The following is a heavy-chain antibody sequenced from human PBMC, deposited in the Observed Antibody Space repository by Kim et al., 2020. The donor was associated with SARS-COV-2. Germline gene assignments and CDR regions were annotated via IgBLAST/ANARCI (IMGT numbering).Heavy chain of an antibody. J-gene: IGHJ5*02. CDR2: ISNSATAI. D-gene: IGHD1-26*01. Sequence: GGSLRLSCAVSGFTFSDYSMNWVRQAPGKGLEWVAYISNSATAIYYAASVKGRFTISRDNANNSLYLQMNSLRDDDTAVYYCARDPVGIYTRVNWFDP. CDR1: GFTFSDYS. CDR3: ARDPVGIYTRVNWFDP. V-gene: IGHV3-48*02.